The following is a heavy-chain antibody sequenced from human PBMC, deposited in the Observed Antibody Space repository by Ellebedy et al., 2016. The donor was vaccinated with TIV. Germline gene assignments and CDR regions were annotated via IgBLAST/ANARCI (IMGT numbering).Heavy chain of an antibody. V-gene: IGHV4-34*01. J-gene: IGHJ5*02. Sequence: MPSETLSLTCAVYGVSFSGNYWTWIRQPPGKGLEWIAVINHRESTNHNPSLKSRVTVSVDTSKNQFSLKLSSMTAADTAVYYCARSPVPAARGVGWFDPWGQGTLVTVSS. CDR2: INHREST. CDR1: GVSFSGNY. CDR3: ARSPVPAARGVGWFDP. D-gene: IGHD2-2*01.